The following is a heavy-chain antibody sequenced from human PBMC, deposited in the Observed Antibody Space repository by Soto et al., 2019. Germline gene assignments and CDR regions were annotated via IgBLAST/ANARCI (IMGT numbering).Heavy chain of an antibody. CDR1: VYRFSIDH. Sequence: SVNRYRKGAVYRFSIDHSNRVSQATGKGLEWMGWMNPNSGNKGYAQKFKGRVTMTRNTSISTAYMELSSLRSEDTAVYYCARGASYYDFWSGITGYWFDPWGQGTLVTVSS. D-gene: IGHD3-3*01. CDR2: MNPNSGNK. V-gene: IGHV1-8*01. J-gene: IGHJ5*02. CDR3: ARGASYYDFWSGITGYWFDP.